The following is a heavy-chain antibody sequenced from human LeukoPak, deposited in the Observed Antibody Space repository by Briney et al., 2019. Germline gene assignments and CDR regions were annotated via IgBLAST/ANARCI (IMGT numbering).Heavy chain of an antibody. CDR2: INHSGST. D-gene: IGHD3-16*01. J-gene: IGHJ5*02. Sequence: SETLSLTCAVYGGSFSGYYWSWIRQPPGKGLEWIGEINHSGSTNYNPSLKSRVTTSVDTSKNQFSLKLSSVTAADTAVYYCARGGVDYDYVWGTIGEENWFDPWGQGTLVTVSS. CDR3: ARGGVDYDYVWGTIGEENWFDP. CDR1: GGSFSGYY. V-gene: IGHV4-34*01.